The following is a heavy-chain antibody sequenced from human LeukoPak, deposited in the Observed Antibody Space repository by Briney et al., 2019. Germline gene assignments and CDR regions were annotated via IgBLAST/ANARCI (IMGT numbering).Heavy chain of an antibody. J-gene: IGHJ6*04. CDR1: GGTFSSYA. CDR3: ARDFLIAGQNEMVV. V-gene: IGHV1-69*05. Sequence: AVKVSCKASGGTFSSYAISWVREAPGQGLEWMGGIIPIFGTANYAQKFQGRVTITTDESTSTAYMELSSLRSEDTAVYYCARDFLIAGQNEMVVWGKGTTVTVSS. D-gene: IGHD6-13*01. CDR2: IIPIFGTA.